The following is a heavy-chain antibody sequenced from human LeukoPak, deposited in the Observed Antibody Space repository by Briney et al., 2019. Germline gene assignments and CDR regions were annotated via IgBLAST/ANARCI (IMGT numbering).Heavy chain of an antibody. Sequence: ASVKVSCKASGYTFTSYGISWVRPAPGQGLEWMGWISAYNGNTNYAQKLQGRVTMTTDTSTSTAYMELRSLRSDDTAVYYCARDRAGVWFGELLGYWGQGTLVTVSS. D-gene: IGHD3-10*01. V-gene: IGHV1-18*01. CDR1: GYTFTSYG. CDR3: ARDRAGVWFGELLGY. CDR2: ISAYNGNT. J-gene: IGHJ4*02.